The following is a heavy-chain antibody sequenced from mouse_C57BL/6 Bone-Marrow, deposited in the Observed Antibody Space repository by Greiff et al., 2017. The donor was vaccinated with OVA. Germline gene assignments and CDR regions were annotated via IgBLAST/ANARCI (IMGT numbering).Heavy chain of an antibody. Sequence: EVKLMESGGGLVKPGGSLKLSCAASGFTFSSYTMSWVRQTPEKRLEWVATISGGGGNTYYPDSVKGRFTISRDNAKNTLYLQMSSLRSEDTALYYCAREGGGKDYWGQGTTLTVSS. V-gene: IGHV5-9*01. CDR2: ISGGGGNT. J-gene: IGHJ2*01. CDR1: GFTFSSYT. CDR3: AREGGGKDY.